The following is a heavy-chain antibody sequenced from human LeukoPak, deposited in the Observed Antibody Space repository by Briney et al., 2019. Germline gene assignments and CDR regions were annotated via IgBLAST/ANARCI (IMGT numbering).Heavy chain of an antibody. J-gene: IGHJ3*02. V-gene: IGHV1-69*13. D-gene: IGHD3-16*01. Sequence: GASVKVSCKASGGTFSSYAISWVRQAPGQGLGWMGGIIPIFGTANYAQKFQGRVTITADESTSTAYMELRSLRSDDTAVYYCARVTIMITFGGVVLEHDAFDIWGQGTMVTVSS. CDR1: GGTFSSYA. CDR3: ARVTIMITFGGVVLEHDAFDI. CDR2: IIPIFGTA.